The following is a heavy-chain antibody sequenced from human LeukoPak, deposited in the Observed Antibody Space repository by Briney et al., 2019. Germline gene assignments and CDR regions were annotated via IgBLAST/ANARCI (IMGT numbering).Heavy chain of an antibody. CDR2: ISGSGVTT. CDR3: AKSPGQIQLDYFDY. J-gene: IGHJ4*02. V-gene: IGHV3-23*01. CDR1: GFSVRTNY. D-gene: IGHD1-1*01. Sequence: GGSLRLSCAASGFSVRTNYMSWVRQAPGMGLEWVSTISGSGVTTYYADSVRGRFTISRDNSKTTLYLQLDSLRPEDMAIYYCAKSPGQIQLDYFDYWGQGTLVTVSS.